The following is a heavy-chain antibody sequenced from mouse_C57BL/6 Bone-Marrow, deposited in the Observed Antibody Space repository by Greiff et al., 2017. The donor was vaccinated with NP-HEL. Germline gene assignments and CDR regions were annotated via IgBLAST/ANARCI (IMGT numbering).Heavy chain of an antibody. CDR1: GYSITSDY. CDR3: ARNYYGSSYGFAY. CDR2: ISYSGST. Sequence: EVQLQESGPGLAKPSQTLSLTCSVSGYSITSDYWTWIRKFPGNNLEYMGYISYSGSTYYNPSLKSRISITRDTSKNKYYLQLNSVTTEDTATYYVARNYYGSSYGFAYWGQGTLVTVSA. V-gene: IGHV3-8*01. J-gene: IGHJ3*01. D-gene: IGHD1-1*01.